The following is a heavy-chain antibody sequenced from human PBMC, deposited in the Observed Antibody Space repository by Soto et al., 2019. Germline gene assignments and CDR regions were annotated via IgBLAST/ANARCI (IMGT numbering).Heavy chain of an antibody. D-gene: IGHD6-13*01. J-gene: IGHJ6*02. CDR2: ISWDGGST. V-gene: IGHV3-43D*04. CDR3: AKDISAATYYYGMDV. Sequence: EVQLVESGGVVVQPVGSLRLSCAASGFTFDDYAMHWVRQAPGKGLEWVSLISWDGGSTYYADSVKGRFTISRDNSKNSLYLQMNSLRAEDTALYYCAKDISAATYYYGMDVWGQGTTVTVSS. CDR1: GFTFDDYA.